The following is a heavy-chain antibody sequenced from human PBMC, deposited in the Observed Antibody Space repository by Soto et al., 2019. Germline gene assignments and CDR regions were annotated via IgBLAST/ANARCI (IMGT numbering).Heavy chain of an antibody. D-gene: IGHD6-6*01. J-gene: IGHJ4*02. CDR1: GESINSGGYY. CDR3: ARASSSSSAADY. V-gene: IGHV4-31*03. CDR2: IYDSESA. Sequence: QVQLQESGPGLVKPSQTLSLTCSVSGESINSGGYYWSWIRHHPGKGLEWIGYIYDSESAYYNPYLRSRVTISMDTSKNHFAMRLSSVTAADTAVYYCARASSSSSAADYWGQGTQVTVSS.